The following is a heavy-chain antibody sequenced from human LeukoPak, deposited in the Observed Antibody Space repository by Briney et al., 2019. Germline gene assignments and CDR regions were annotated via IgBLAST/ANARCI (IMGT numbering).Heavy chain of an antibody. D-gene: IGHD3-3*01. CDR1: GGSISSYY. V-gene: IGHV4-59*08. Sequence: PSETLSLTCAVSGGSISSYYWSWIRQPPGKGLEWIGYIYYSGSTNYNPSLKSRVTISVDTSKNQFSLKLSSVTAADTAVYYCASRSGYGLGYYFDYWGQGTLVTVSS. J-gene: IGHJ4*02. CDR3: ASRSGYGLGYYFDY. CDR2: IYYSGST.